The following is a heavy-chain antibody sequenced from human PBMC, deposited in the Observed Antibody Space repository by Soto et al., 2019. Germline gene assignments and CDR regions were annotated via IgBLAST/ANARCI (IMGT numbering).Heavy chain of an antibody. CDR1: GYTFTSYY. Sequence: ASVKVSCKASGYTFTSYYMHWVRQAPGQGLEWMGIINPSGGSTSYAQKFQGRVTMTRDTSTSTVYMELSSLRSEDTAVYYCARDLSELAAGQNNRLDPWGQGTLVTVSS. V-gene: IGHV1-46*01. CDR3: ARDLSELAAGQNNRLDP. D-gene: IGHD6-13*01. CDR2: INPSGGST. J-gene: IGHJ5*02.